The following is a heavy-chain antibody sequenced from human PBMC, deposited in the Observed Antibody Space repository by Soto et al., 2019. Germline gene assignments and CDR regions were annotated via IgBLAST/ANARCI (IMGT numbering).Heavy chain of an antibody. Sequence: ASVKVSCKASGYTFTSYGISWVRQAPGQGLEWMGWISAYNGNTNYAQKLQGRVTMTTDTSTSTAYMELRSLRSDDTAVYYCARQWYYDSSGSARYYGMDVWGQGTTVTVSS. J-gene: IGHJ6*02. CDR1: GYTFTSYG. V-gene: IGHV1-18*04. CDR3: ARQWYYDSSGSARYYGMDV. CDR2: ISAYNGNT. D-gene: IGHD3-22*01.